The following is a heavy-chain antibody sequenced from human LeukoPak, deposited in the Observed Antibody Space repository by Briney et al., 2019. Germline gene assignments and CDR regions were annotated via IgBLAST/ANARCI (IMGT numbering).Heavy chain of an antibody. CDR2: VGISGDT. CDR1: GFTFRSYD. J-gene: IGHJ4*02. D-gene: IGHD6-19*01. V-gene: IGHV3-13*01. CDR3: VRGGIQVSGIDEIDY. Sequence: GGSLRLSCAASGFTFRSYDMHWVRQVTGKGLEWVSAVGISGDTYYAGSAKGRFTISRENAKNSLYLQMNSLTAGDTAVYYCVRGGIQVSGIDEIDYWGQGTLVTVSS.